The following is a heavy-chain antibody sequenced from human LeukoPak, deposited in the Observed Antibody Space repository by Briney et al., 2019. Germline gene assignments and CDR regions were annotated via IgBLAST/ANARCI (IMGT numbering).Heavy chain of an antibody. CDR3: AKSTGRYSYDAPGDY. V-gene: IGHV3-23*01. D-gene: IGHD5-18*01. CDR2: ISGSGIST. CDR1: GFTFSSYA. J-gene: IGHJ4*02. Sequence: GGSLRLSCAASGFTFSSYAISWVRQAPGKGLEWVSVISGSGISTYYGDSMKGRFTISRDNSKNTLYLQMNGLGAEDTAVYHCAKSTGRYSYDAPGDYWGQGNLVTVSS.